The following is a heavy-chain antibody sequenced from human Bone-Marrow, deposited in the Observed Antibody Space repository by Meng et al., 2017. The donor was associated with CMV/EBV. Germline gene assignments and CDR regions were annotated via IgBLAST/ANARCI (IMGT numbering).Heavy chain of an antibody. CDR1: TFTSYG. D-gene: IGHD4-17*01. CDR3: ARSGDPVFQMVGYGDYVGY. CDR2: ISAYNGNT. J-gene: IGHJ4*02. Sequence: TFTSYGISWVRQAPGQGLEWMGWISAYNGNTNYAQKLQGRVTMTTDTSTSTAYMELRSLRSDDTAVYYCARSGDPVFQMVGYGDYVGYWGQGTLVTVSS. V-gene: IGHV1-18*01.